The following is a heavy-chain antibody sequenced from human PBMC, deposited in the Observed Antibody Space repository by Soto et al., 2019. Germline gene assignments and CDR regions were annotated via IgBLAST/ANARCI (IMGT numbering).Heavy chain of an antibody. D-gene: IGHD2-2*02. CDR2: IYHSGTT. Sequence: SETQSLTCLVSGYSITRDFYWGWIRAPPGKGLEWIGSIYHSGTTYSDPSLKSRLTISVDTSKNKYSLMLTSVTAADTAVYYCVRIVRESTSFYSWFDPWAQGALGT. CDR1: GYSITRDFY. J-gene: IGHJ5*02. CDR3: VRIVRESTSFYSWFDP. V-gene: IGHV4-38-2*01.